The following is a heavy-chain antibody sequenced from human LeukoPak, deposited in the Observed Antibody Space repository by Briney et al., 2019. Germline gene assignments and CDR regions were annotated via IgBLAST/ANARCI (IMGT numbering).Heavy chain of an antibody. D-gene: IGHD4-17*01. V-gene: IGHV4-38-2*01. Sequence: SETLSLTCAVSGYSISSGYYWGWIRQPPGKGLERIGSIYHSGSTYYNPSLKSRVTISVDTSKNQFSLKLSSVTAADTAVYYCARVQGPSGGDRYFDYWGQGTLVTVSS. J-gene: IGHJ4*02. CDR2: IYHSGST. CDR3: ARVQGPSGGDRYFDY. CDR1: GYSISSGYY.